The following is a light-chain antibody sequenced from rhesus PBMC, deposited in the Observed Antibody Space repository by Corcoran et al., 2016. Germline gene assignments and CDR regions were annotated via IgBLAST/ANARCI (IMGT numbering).Light chain of an antibody. CDR2: YAP. Sequence: DIQMTQSPSSLSASVGDTVTITCRASQGISSYLAWFQQKPGKAPNPLIYYAPNLESGVPSRFSGSGSGTEFTLTISSLQPGDFTTYYCHHYNIAPFTFGPGTTL. J-gene: IGKJ3*01. V-gene: IGKV1-37*01. CDR1: QGISSY. CDR3: HHYNIAPFT.